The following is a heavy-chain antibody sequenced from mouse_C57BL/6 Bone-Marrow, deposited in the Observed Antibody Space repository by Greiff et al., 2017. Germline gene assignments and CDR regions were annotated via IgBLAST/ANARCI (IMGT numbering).Heavy chain of an antibody. CDR3: ARKGTAQATYAMDY. V-gene: IGHV1-52*01. CDR2: IDPSDSET. J-gene: IGHJ4*01. Sequence: VQLQEPGAELVRPGSSVKLSCKASGYTFTSYWMHWVKQRPIQGLEWIGHIDPSDSETHYNQKFKDKATLTVDKSSSTAYMQLSSLTSADSAVYYGARKGTAQATYAMDYWGQGTSVTVSS. D-gene: IGHD3-2*02. CDR1: GYTFTSYW.